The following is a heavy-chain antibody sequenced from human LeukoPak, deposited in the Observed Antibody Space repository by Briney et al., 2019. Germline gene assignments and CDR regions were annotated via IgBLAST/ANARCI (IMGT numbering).Heavy chain of an antibody. CDR1: GFTFRSYA. Sequence: GRSLRLSCAASGFTFRSYAINWVRQAPGKGLEWVAVISYDGSNKYYADSVKGRFTISRDNSKNTLYLQMNSLRSEDTAVYYCARDATGDGDLESWGQGTLVTVSP. CDR3: ARDATGDGDLES. V-gene: IGHV3-30*04. J-gene: IGHJ5*02. D-gene: IGHD4-17*01. CDR2: ISYDGSNK.